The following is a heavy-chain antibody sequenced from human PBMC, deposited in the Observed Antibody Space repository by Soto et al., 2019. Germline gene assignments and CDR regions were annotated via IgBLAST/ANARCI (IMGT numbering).Heavy chain of an antibody. J-gene: IGHJ4*02. CDR1: GGTFSTYY. V-gene: IGHV4-34*08. Sequence: SETLSLTCAVYGGTFSTYYWSWSRQPPGEGLEWIGEINHSGNTNYNPSLKSRITISVDTSKNQLSLKLTSVTAADTAVYHGATTSPPGGCHVYCDQEALLTV. D-gene: IGHD1-1*01. CDR2: INHSGNT. CDR3: ATTSPPGGCHVY.